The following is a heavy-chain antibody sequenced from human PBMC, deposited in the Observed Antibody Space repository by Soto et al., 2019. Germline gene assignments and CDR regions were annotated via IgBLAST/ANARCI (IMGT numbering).Heavy chain of an antibody. J-gene: IGHJ5*02. CDR3: AKEYRAYSGYDH. Sequence: QVQLVESGEGVVQPGRSLRLSCAASGFPFSSYGMHWVRQTPGKGLEWVAVISPDGTNKYYADSVKDRFTISRDNSKNTLDLQLNSLGAEDTAIYYGAKEYRAYSGYDHWGQGALVTVSS. D-gene: IGHD5-12*01. CDR1: GFPFSSYG. V-gene: IGHV3-30*18. CDR2: ISPDGTNK.